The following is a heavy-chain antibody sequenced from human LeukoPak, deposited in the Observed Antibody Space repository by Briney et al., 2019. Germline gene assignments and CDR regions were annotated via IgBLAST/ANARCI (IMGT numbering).Heavy chain of an antibody. D-gene: IGHD6-13*01. CDR3: ASLAAAGTYFDY. Sequence: PGGSLRLSCAASGFTFSSNAMSWVRQAPGKGLECVANIKQDGSEKYYVDSVKGRFTISRDNAKNSLYLQMNSLRAEDTAVYYCASLAAAGTYFDYWGQGTLVTVSS. CDR2: IKQDGSEK. J-gene: IGHJ4*02. CDR1: GFTFSSNA. V-gene: IGHV3-7*01.